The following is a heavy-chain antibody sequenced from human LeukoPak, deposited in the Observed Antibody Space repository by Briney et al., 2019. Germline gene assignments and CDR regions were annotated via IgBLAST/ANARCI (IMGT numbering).Heavy chain of an antibody. CDR3: ARDVAPKGFDY. V-gene: IGHV3-30-3*01. D-gene: IGHD2-21*01. J-gene: IGHJ4*02. CDR1: GCTFSSFA. CDR2: MSSGGVSQ. Sequence: PGGSLRLSCVVTGCTFSSFAMHCVRQAPGKGMEWVAVMSSGGVSQQYADSVKGRFTISRDNSRDTLYLQMNSLKIEDTAVYYCARDVAPKGFDYWGQGTLVTVSS.